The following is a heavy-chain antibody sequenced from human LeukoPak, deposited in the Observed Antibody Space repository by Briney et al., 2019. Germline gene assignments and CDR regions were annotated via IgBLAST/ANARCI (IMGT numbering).Heavy chain of an antibody. Sequence: SQTLSLTCAISGDSVSSNSAAWNWIRQSPSRGLEWLGRTYYRSKWYNDYAVSVKSRITINPDTSKNQFSLQLNSVTPEDTAVYYCARTTKRLKAPRYYYDSSGLLYYYGMDVWGQGTTVTVSS. CDR2: TYYRSKWYN. V-gene: IGHV6-1*01. J-gene: IGHJ6*02. D-gene: IGHD3-22*01. CDR3: ARTTKRLKAPRYYYDSSGLLYYYGMDV. CDR1: GDSVSSNSAA.